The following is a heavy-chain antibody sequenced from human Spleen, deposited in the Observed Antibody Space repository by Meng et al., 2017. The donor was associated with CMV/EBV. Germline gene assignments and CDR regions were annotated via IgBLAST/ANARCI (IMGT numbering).Heavy chain of an antibody. V-gene: IGHV1-2*02. J-gene: IGHJ4*02. CDR3: ARGGPHCSVGGCYFDF. CDR1: GYNVNDYQ. D-gene: IGHD2-15*01. Sequence: ASVKVSCKAFGYNVNDYQINWVRQAPGQGLEWMGWIDPNSGGTNYEQKFQGRVIMTSDTSTSAVYMELSTLSSDDRAVYYCARGGPHCSVGGCYFDFWGQGSLVTVSS. CDR2: IDPNSGGT.